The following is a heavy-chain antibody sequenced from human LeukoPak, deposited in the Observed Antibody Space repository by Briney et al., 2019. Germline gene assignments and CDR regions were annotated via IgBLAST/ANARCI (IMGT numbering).Heavy chain of an antibody. CDR1: GYTFTSYG. CDR2: ISAYNGKR. Sequence: ASVKVSCKASGYTFTSYGISWVRQAPGQGREGMGWISAYNGKRNYAQKLQGRGSMTTDTDKSTDYMELRSLRSDDTAVYYCARESCSSTSCYKAGHYYFDYWGQGTLVTVSS. D-gene: IGHD2-2*02. CDR3: ARESCSSTSCYKAGHYYFDY. V-gene: IGHV1-18*01. J-gene: IGHJ4*02.